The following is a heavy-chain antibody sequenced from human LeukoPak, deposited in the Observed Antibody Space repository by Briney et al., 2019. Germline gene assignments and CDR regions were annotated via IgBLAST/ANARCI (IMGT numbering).Heavy chain of an antibody. J-gene: IGHJ4*02. CDR3: AREPYSSAWLFDY. D-gene: IGHD6-19*01. CDR2: ISSSSSYI. CDR1: GFTFGSYT. V-gene: IGHV3-21*01. Sequence: GGSLRLPCAASGFTFGSYTMNWVRQAPGKGLEWVSSISSSSSYIYYADSMKGRFTISRDNAKNSLYLQLNSLTAEDTAVYYCAREPYSSAWLFDYWGQGTLVTVSS.